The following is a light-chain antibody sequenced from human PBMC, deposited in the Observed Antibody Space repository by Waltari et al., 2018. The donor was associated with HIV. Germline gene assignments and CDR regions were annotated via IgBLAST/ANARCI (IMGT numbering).Light chain of an antibody. CDR2: WAS. CDR1: QSVLYSSNNKNY. J-gene: IGKJ4*01. V-gene: IGKV4-1*01. CDR3: QQYYSTPLT. Sequence: DIVMTQSPDSLAVSLGERATINCKSSQSVLYSSNNKNYLAWYQQQPGQPPELLIYWASTRESGFPDRFSGSGSATDFTLTISSLQAEDVAVYYCQQYYSTPLTFGGGTQVEIK.